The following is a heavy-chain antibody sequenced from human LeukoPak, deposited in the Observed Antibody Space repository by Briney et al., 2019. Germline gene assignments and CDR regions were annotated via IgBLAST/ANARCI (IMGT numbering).Heavy chain of an antibody. D-gene: IGHD6-13*01. V-gene: IGHV1-69-2*01. CDR1: GYTFTDYY. CDR2: VDPEDGET. CDR3: ATDPWRQLEPYLSGG. J-gene: IGHJ4*02. Sequence: GASVKISCKASGYTFTDYYIHWVQQAPGKGLEWMGRVDPEDGETIYAEKFQGRVTITADTSTDTAYMELSSLRSEDTAAYYCATDPWRQLEPYLSGGWGQGTLVTVSS.